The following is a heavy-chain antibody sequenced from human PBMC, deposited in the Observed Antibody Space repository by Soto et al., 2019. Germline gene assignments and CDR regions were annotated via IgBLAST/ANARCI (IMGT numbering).Heavy chain of an antibody. CDR3: ASSYLTYYYDSSGYYYGLDG. Sequence: SVKVSCKASGGTFSSYAISWVRQAPGQGLEWMGGIIPIFGTANYAQKFQGRVTITADESTSSAYMELSSLRSEDTAVYYCASSYLTYYYDSSGYYYGLDGWGQGTLVTVSS. CDR1: GGTFSSYA. J-gene: IGHJ4*02. D-gene: IGHD3-22*01. CDR2: IIPIFGTA. V-gene: IGHV1-69*13.